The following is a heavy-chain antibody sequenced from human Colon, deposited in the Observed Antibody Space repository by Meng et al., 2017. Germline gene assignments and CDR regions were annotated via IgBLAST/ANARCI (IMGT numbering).Heavy chain of an antibody. CDR2: TSHSGST. CDR3: ASSDYYRSDY. V-gene: IGHV4-4*02. Sequence: QGQVRESGAGPGRPSETLALTCAVSGCSISRSDWWSWVRQPPGKGLEWIGETSHSGSTNYSPSLKSRVTISLDKSKNQLSLKLNSVTAADTAGYYCASSDYYRSDYWGQGTLVTVSS. J-gene: IGHJ4*02. CDR1: GCSISRSDW. D-gene: IGHD3-22*01.